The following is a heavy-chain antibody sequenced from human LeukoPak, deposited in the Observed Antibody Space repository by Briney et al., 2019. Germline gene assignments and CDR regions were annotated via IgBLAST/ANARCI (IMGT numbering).Heavy chain of an antibody. CDR2: IWYDGSNK. J-gene: IGHJ6*02. CDR3: ARTSDYYYYGMDV. V-gene: IGHV3-33*01. Sequence: GGSLRLSCAASGFTFSSYGMHWVRQAPGKGLEWVAVIWYDGSNKYYADSVKGRFTISRDNSRSTLYLQMNSLRAEDTAVYYCARTSDYYYYGMDVWGQGTTVTVSS. CDR1: GFTFSSYG.